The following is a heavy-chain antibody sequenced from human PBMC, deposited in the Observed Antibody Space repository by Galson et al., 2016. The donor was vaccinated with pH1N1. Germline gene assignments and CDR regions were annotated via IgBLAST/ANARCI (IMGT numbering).Heavy chain of an antibody. V-gene: IGHV3-7*01. D-gene: IGHD3-10*01. CDR1: GFTFNNYW. CDR3: AIFAGTSPG. CDR2: INQDGSQK. Sequence: SLRLSCAASGFTFNNYWVIWVRQAPGKGLEWVANINQDGSQKYYVDSMKGRFTISRDNAKNSLYLQMNSLRVEDTGLYYCAIFAGTSPGWGQGTLVTVSS. J-gene: IGHJ4*02.